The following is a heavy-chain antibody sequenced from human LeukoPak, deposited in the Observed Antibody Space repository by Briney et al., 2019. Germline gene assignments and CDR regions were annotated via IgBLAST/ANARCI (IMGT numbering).Heavy chain of an antibody. CDR3: AGGITGGDY. CDR1: GYTFTDYY. Sequence: GASVKLSCKASGYTFTDYYMNWVRQAPGQGLEWMGWINPNGGGTNYAQKFQSRVTVTRDTSINTAYMELSGLRSDDTALYYCAGGITGGDYWGQGTLVTVSS. CDR2: INPNGGGT. J-gene: IGHJ4*02. D-gene: IGHD1-14*01. V-gene: IGHV1-2*02.